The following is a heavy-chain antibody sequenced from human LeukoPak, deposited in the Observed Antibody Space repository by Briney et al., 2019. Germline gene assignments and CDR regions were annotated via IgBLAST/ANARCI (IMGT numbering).Heavy chain of an antibody. CDR3: ARALGSYYAFDI. D-gene: IGHD1-26*01. CDR2: ITASSTAI. Sequence: GGSLRLSCAASGFTFNTYTMNWVRQAPGKGLEWVSSITASSTAIYSADSVKGRFTISRDNAKNFLYLQMNSLRAEDTAVYYCARALGSYYAFDIWGQGTMVTVSS. CDR1: GFTFNTYT. V-gene: IGHV3-21*01. J-gene: IGHJ3*02.